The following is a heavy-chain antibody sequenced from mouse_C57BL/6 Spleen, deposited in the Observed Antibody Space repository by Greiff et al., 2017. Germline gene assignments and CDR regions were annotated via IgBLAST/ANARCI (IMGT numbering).Heavy chain of an antibody. CDR3: TTYLPVPY. J-gene: IGHJ3*01. Sequence: VQLQQSGAELVRPGASVTLSCTASGFNIKDDYMHWVKQRPEQGLEWIGWIDPENGDTEYASKFQGKATITADTSSNTAYLQLSSLTSEDTAIYYCTTYLPVPYWGQGTLVTVSA. V-gene: IGHV14-4*01. CDR1: GFNIKDDY. D-gene: IGHD5-1*01. CDR2: IDPENGDT.